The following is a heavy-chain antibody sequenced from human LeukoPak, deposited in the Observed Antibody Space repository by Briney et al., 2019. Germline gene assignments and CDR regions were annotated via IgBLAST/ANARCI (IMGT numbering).Heavy chain of an antibody. D-gene: IGHD3-3*01. CDR2: IKQDGSEK. Sequence: GGSLRLSCVASGFTFTSYWMGWVCQAPGKGLEWVANIKQDGSEKYYVDSVKGRFTISRDNAQNSLYLQMNSLGAEDTAVYYCARDPPRHYDFWSGYAFFDYWGQGTLVTVSS. V-gene: IGHV3-7*01. CDR1: GFTFTSYW. J-gene: IGHJ4*02. CDR3: ARDPPRHYDFWSGYAFFDY.